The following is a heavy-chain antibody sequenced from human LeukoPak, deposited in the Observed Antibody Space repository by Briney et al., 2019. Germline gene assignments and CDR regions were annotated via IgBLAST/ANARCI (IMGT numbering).Heavy chain of an antibody. Sequence: GGSLRLSCAASGFTFSSYEMNWVRQAPGKGLEWVSYISSSGSTIYYADSVKGRSTISRDNSKNTLYLQMNSLRAEDTAVYYCAKHPGVDSSSSYLNYWGQGTLVTVSS. CDR1: GFTFSSYE. CDR2: ISSSGSTI. J-gene: IGHJ4*02. CDR3: AKHPGVDSSSSYLNY. D-gene: IGHD6-6*01. V-gene: IGHV3-48*03.